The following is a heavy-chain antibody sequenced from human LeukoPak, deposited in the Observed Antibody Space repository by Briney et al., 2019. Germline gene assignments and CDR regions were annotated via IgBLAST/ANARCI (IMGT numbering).Heavy chain of an antibody. J-gene: IGHJ6*02. CDR3: ARDRSPEGYYDSSHWDYYHGMDV. CDR2: IYYSGST. CDR1: GGSISNYY. Sequence: IPSETLSPTCTVSGGSISNYYWSWIRQPPGKGLEWIGYIYYSGSTNYNPSLKSRVTIPVDTSKNQFSLNLSSVTAADTAMYYCARDRSPEGYYDSSHWDYYHGMDVWGQGTTVTVSS. V-gene: IGHV4-59*01. D-gene: IGHD3-22*01.